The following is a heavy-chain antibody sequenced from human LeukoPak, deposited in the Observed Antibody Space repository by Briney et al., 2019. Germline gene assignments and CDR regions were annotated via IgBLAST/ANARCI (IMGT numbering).Heavy chain of an antibody. CDR1: GGSISSGDYY. Sequence: SETLSLTCTVSGGSISSGDYYWSWIRQPPGKGLEWIGCIYYSGSTYYNPSLKSRVTISMDTSKNQFSLKLRSVTAADTAVYYCARHGSTSSDDYFQHWGQGTLVTVSS. CDR2: IYYSGST. D-gene: IGHD2/OR15-2a*01. V-gene: IGHV4-30-4*01. CDR3: ARHGSTSSDDYFQH. J-gene: IGHJ1*01.